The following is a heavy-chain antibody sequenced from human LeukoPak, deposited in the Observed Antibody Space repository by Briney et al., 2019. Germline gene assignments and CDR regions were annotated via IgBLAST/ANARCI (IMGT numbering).Heavy chain of an antibody. CDR2: IKQDGSEK. CDR3: AREGYSSGWYYFDY. CDR1: GFTFSSYW. Sequence: GGSLRLSCAASGFTFSSYWMSWVRQAPGKGLEWVANIKQDGSEKYYVDSVKGRFTISRDNAKNSLYLQMNSPRAEDTAVYYCAREGYSSGWYYFDYWGQGTLVTVSS. D-gene: IGHD6-19*01. V-gene: IGHV3-7*01. J-gene: IGHJ4*02.